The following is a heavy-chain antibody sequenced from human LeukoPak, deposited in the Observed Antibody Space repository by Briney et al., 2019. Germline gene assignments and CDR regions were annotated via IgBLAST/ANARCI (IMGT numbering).Heavy chain of an antibody. D-gene: IGHD6-13*01. CDR1: GGSISGYY. CDR2: IYYSGST. J-gene: IGHJ4*02. CDR3: ARQNPAASGQGLDY. Sequence: PSETLSLTCTVSGGSISGYYWSWIRQPPGKGLEWIGYIYYSGSTNYNPSLKSQVTLSVDTSKNQFSLDLTSVTAADTAVYYCARQNPAASGQGLDYWGQGTLVTVSS. V-gene: IGHV4-59*08.